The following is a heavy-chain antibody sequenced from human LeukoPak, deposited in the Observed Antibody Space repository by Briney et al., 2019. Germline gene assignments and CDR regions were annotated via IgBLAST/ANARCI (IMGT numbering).Heavy chain of an antibody. V-gene: IGHV3-48*02. CDR1: GLTFRGNS. J-gene: IGHJ6*02. Sequence: GGSLSPSWAPFGLTFRGNSRTGAGQAPGKGWGGFSYISSGGSTIYYADSVEGRFTISRDNAKNSLYLQMNSLRDEDTAVYYCVRDDAGTDHNYYGMDVWGQGTTVTVSS. CDR3: VRDDAGTDHNYYGMDV. D-gene: IGHD1-14*01. CDR2: ISSGGSTI.